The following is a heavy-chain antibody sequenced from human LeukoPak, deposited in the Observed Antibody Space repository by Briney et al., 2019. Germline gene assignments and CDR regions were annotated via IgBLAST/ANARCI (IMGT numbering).Heavy chain of an antibody. V-gene: IGHV3-7*03. CDR1: GYTFSSYS. Sequence: PGGSLRLSCAASGYTFSSYSMNWVRQAPGKGLEWVANINQDGSEKYYVDSVKGRFTISRDNAKNSLSLQMNSLKTEDTAVYYCTPHWITMVRGVTDYWGQGTLVTVSS. J-gene: IGHJ4*02. CDR2: INQDGSEK. CDR3: TPHWITMVRGVTDY. D-gene: IGHD3-10*01.